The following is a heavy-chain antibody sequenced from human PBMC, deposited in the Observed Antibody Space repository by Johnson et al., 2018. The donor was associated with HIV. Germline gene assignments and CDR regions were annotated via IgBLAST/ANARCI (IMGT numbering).Heavy chain of an antibody. J-gene: IGHJ3*02. CDR2: IKQDGSEK. D-gene: IGHD1-26*01. Sequence: EVQLVESGGGLAQPGGSLRLSCAASGFSFSSYWMTWVRQAPGKGLEWVANIKQDGSEKYYVDSVKGRFTISRDNAKNSLYLQMNSLRAEDTALYYCARDGPRGSYGAFDIWGQGTMVTVSS. V-gene: IGHV3-7*03. CDR1: GFSFSSYW. CDR3: ARDGPRGSYGAFDI.